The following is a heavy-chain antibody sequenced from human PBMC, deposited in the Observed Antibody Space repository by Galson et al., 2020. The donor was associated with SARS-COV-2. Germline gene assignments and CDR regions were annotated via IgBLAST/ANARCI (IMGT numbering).Heavy chain of an antibody. CDR1: GFTFTSSA. Sequence: SVKVSCKASGFTFTSSAVQWVRQARGQRLEWIGWIVVGSGNTNYAQKFQERVTITRDMSTSTAYMELSSLRSEDTAVYYCAAPQCGGGSCSDAFDIWGQGTMVTFSS. V-gene: IGHV1-58*01. CDR3: AAPQCGGGSCSDAFDI. D-gene: IGHD2-15*01. J-gene: IGHJ3*02. CDR2: IVVGSGNT.